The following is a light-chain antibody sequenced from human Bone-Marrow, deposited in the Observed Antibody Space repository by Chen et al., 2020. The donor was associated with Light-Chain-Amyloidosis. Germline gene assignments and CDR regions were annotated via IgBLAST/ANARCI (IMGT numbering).Light chain of an antibody. CDR1: SSNVGGLNL. V-gene: IGLV2-23*02. Sequence: QSALTQPASVSGAPGQSITISCTGTSSNVGGLNLVSWYQQHPGKAPKLIFYEVTKRPSGVSNRFSAFKSGNTASLTISGLQTEDDADYYCCSYAGDSTLLFGGGTKLTVL. J-gene: IGLJ2*01. CDR3: CSYAGDSTLL. CDR2: EVT.